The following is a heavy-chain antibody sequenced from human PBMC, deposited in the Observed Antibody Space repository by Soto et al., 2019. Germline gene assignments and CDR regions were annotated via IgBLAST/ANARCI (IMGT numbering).Heavy chain of an antibody. V-gene: IGHV2-26*04. CDR1: GFSLSNAGLG. Sequence: QVTVKESGPVLVKPTETLTLTCTVSGFSLSNAGLGVSWIRQPPGKALEWLAHIFSNDEKSYSTSLKSRLTISKDTAKSQVVLTMTNMDPVDTATYYCASTYSTSWDWFDPWGQRTLVTVSS. D-gene: IGHD6-13*01. CDR2: IFSNDEK. CDR3: ASTYSTSWDWFDP. J-gene: IGHJ5*02.